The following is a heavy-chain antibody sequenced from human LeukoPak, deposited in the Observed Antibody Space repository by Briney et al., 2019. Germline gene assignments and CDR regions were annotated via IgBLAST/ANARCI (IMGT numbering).Heavy chain of an antibody. V-gene: IGHV4-59*01. CDR2: IYHTGST. CDR1: GGSFSGYY. D-gene: IGHD7-27*01. J-gene: IGHJ4*02. CDR3: ASRKLGNDY. Sequence: SETLSLTCAVYGGSFSGYYWSWIRQSPGKGLEWIGYIYHTGSTSYSPSLKSRVTISADTSQNQFSLKLSSVTAADTAVYYCASRKLGNDYWGQGTLVTVSS.